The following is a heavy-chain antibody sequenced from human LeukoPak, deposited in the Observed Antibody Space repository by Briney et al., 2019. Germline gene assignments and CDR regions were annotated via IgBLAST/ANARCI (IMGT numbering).Heavy chain of an antibody. CDR1: GFTLSRHW. J-gene: IGHJ4*02. D-gene: IGHD2-15*01. V-gene: IGHV3-7*01. CDR3: AREGSGYDY. Sequence: GESLRLSCVASGFTLSRHWMSWVRQAPGSGLEWVANIKEDGSEKNYVDSVKGRFTISRDNAKNLVYLQMTSLRVEDTATYYCAREGSGYDYWGQGTLVVVSS. CDR2: IKEDGSEK.